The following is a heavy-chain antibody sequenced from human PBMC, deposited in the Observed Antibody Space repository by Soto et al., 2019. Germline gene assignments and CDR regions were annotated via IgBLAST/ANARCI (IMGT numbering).Heavy chain of an antibody. CDR3: ARDEAYYDFWSGCPFDY. CDR2: ISHDGSNK. J-gene: IGHJ4*02. D-gene: IGHD3-3*01. CDR1: GFTFSSYA. Sequence: QVQLVESGGGVVQPGRSLRLSCAASGFTFSSYAMHWVRQAPGKGLEWVAVISHDGSNKYYADSVKGRFTISRDNSKNTLYLQMNSLRAEDTAVYYCARDEAYYDFWSGCPFDYWGQGTLVTVSS. V-gene: IGHV3-30-3*01.